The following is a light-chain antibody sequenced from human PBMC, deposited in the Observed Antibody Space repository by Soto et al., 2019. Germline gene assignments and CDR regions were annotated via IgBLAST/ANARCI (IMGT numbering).Light chain of an antibody. CDR1: SSDVGGYNY. CDR3: SSYTSNSTWV. CDR2: DVS. J-gene: IGLJ3*02. V-gene: IGLV2-14*01. Sequence: QSALTQPASVSGSPGQSITISCTGTSSDVGGYNYVSWYQQHPGKAPKLMIYDVSNRPSGVSDRFSASKSGNTASLTISGLQAEDEADYYCSSYTSNSTWVFGGGTQLTVL.